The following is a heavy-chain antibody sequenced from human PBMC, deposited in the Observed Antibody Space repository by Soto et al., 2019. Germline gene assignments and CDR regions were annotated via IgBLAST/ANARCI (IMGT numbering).Heavy chain of an antibody. Sequence: QVQLVESGGGVVQPGRSLRLSCAASGFTFSSYGMHWVRQAPGKGLEWVAVISYDGSNKYYADSVKGRFTISRDNSKNTLYLQMNSLRAEDTAVYYCAKGPYCTNGVCYRIGWFDPWGQGTLVTVS. V-gene: IGHV3-30*18. CDR3: AKGPYCTNGVCYRIGWFDP. CDR1: GFTFSSYG. CDR2: ISYDGSNK. D-gene: IGHD2-8*01. J-gene: IGHJ5*02.